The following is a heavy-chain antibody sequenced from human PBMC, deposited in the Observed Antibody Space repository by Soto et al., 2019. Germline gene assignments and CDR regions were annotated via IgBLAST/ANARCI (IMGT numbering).Heavy chain of an antibody. Sequence: QVQLQESGPGVVKPSGTLSLTCVVSGGSISNIHVWSWVRQPPGKGLEWIGEIYQSGTTYYNPSLKSRVTMSVDKSRNQLSLTLNSVTAADTAVYYCATEDSMNWTHDYWGQGTLVTVSS. CDR1: GGSISNIHV. CDR2: IYQSGTT. V-gene: IGHV4-4*02. D-gene: IGHD1-1*01. J-gene: IGHJ4*02. CDR3: ATEDSMNWTHDY.